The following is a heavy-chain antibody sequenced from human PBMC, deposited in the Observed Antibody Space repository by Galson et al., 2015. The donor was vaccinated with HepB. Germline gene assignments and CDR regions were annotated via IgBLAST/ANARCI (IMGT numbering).Heavy chain of an antibody. Sequence: SLRLSCAASGFTFSSYWMSWVRQAPGKGLEWVANIKQDGSEKYYVDSVKGRFTISRDNAKNSLYLQMNSLRAEDTAVYYCAREQVVVKISVVSASDYWGQGTLVTVSS. CDR2: IKQDGSEK. CDR3: AREQVVVKISVVSASDY. CDR1: GFTFSSYW. J-gene: IGHJ4*02. D-gene: IGHD3-22*01. V-gene: IGHV3-7*03.